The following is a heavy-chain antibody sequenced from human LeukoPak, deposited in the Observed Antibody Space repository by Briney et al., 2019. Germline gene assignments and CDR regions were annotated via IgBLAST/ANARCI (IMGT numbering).Heavy chain of an antibody. J-gene: IGHJ4*02. Sequence: GGSLRLSCAASGFTFSTYSMNWVRQAPGKGLEWVSVIGSSSSYIYYADSVKGRFAISRDNAKNSLYLQMNSLRAEDTATYYCARDGVHCSSTSCYFDYWGQGTLVTVSS. CDR1: GFTFSTYS. D-gene: IGHD2-2*01. CDR3: ARDGVHCSSTSCYFDY. V-gene: IGHV3-21*01. CDR2: IGSSSSYI.